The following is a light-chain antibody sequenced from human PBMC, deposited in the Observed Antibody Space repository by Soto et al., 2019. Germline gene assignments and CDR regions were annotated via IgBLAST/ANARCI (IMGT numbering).Light chain of an antibody. CDR2: AAS. CDR1: QDISNY. V-gene: IGKV1-27*01. Sequence: DIQMTQSPSSLSASVGDRVTITCQSSQDISNYLAWYQQKPGKNPNLLIYAASTLQPGVPSRFSGSGSGTDFTLTISSLQPEDVAAYYCQKYKSAPLTFGGGTKV. J-gene: IGKJ4*01. CDR3: QKYKSAPLT.